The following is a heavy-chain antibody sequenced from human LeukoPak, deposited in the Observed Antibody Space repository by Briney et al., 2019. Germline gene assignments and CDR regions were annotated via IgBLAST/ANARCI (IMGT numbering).Heavy chain of an antibody. J-gene: IGHJ4*02. D-gene: IGHD6-19*01. V-gene: IGHV3-23*01. CDR1: GFTFSSYV. CDR2: ISGSGGST. Sequence: PGGSLRLSCAASGFTFSSYVMSWVRQAPGKGLEWVSAISGSGGSTYYADSVKGRFTISRDDSKNTLYLQMNSLRAEDTAIYYCAKRSAESSGYFDYWGQGTLVTVSS. CDR3: AKRSAESSGYFDY.